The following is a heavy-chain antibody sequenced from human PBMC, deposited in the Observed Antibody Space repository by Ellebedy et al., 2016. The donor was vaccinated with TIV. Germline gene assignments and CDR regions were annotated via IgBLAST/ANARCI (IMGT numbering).Heavy chain of an antibody. CDR1: GFTFNHHW. Sequence: GESLKISCEASGFTFNHHWMHWVRQTPEKGLMWVSRINTDGSAMHYADSVKGRFTISRDNAKNSLYLQMNSLRAEDTAVYYCARGPFVLRFLEWLSPILNWFDPWGQGTPVTVSS. CDR2: INTDGSAM. V-gene: IGHV3-74*01. J-gene: IGHJ5*02. CDR3: ARGPFVLRFLEWLSPILNWFDP. D-gene: IGHD3-3*01.